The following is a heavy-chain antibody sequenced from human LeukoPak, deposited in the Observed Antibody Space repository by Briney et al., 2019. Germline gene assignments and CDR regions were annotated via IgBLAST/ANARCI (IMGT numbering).Heavy chain of an antibody. D-gene: IGHD4-11*01. CDR2: IYHSGST. J-gene: IGHJ4*02. CDR1: GYSISSVYY. V-gene: IGHV4-38-2*01. Sequence: SETLSLTCAVSGYSISSVYYWGWIRQPPGKGREWIGRIYHSGSTYYNPSLKSRVTISVDTSKNQFSLKLSSVTAADTAVYYCARRSNFVETLDYWGQGTLVTVSS. CDR3: ARRSNFVETLDY.